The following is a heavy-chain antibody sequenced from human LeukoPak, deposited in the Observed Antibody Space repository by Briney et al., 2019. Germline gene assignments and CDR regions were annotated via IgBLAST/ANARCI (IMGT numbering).Heavy chain of an antibody. Sequence: PGGSLRLSCAASGFTFSSYGMSWVRQAPGKGLEWVSAISGSGGSTYYADSVKGRFTISRDNSKNTLYLQMNSLRAEDTAVYYCAKRRVWNDDGSGRPTSDHWGQGTLVTVSS. D-gene: IGHD3-10*01. CDR2: ISGSGGST. CDR3: AKRRVWNDDGSGRPTSDH. V-gene: IGHV3-23*01. CDR1: GFTFSSYG. J-gene: IGHJ4*02.